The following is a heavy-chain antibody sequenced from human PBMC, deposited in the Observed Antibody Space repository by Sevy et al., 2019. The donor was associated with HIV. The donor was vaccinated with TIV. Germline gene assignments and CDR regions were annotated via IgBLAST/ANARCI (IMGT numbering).Heavy chain of an antibody. Sequence: ASVKVSCKASGGTFSSYAISWVRQAPGQGLEWMGGIIPIFGTANYAQKFQGRVTITADKSTNTAYMELSSLGSEDTAVYYCARAITMIRNDAFDIWGQGTMVTVSS. D-gene: IGHD3-22*01. J-gene: IGHJ3*02. CDR1: GGTFSSYA. CDR2: IIPIFGTA. V-gene: IGHV1-69*06. CDR3: ARAITMIRNDAFDI.